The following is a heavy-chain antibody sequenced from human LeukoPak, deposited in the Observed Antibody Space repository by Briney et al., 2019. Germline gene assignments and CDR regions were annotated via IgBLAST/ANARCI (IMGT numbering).Heavy chain of an antibody. D-gene: IGHD2/OR15-2a*01. CDR3: VRGLSRPWFDP. Sequence: TSETLSLTCTVSGGSISSGDYYWSWIRQPPGKGLEWIGYIYYSGITYYNLSLRSRVTISVDTSKNQFSLKLSSVTAADTAVYYCVRGLSRPWFDPWGQGTLVTVSS. V-gene: IGHV4-30-4*02. J-gene: IGHJ5*02. CDR1: GGSISSGDYY. CDR2: IYYSGIT.